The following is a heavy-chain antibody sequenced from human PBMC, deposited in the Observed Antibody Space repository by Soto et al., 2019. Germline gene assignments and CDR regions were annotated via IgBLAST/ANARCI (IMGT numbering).Heavy chain of an antibody. CDR2: ISGSGGST. D-gene: IGHD4-17*01. J-gene: IGHJ5*02. CDR1: GFTFSSYA. CDR3: AKGTYGDYDPTIYWFDP. V-gene: IGHV3-23*01. Sequence: EVQLLESGGGLVQPGGSLRLSCEASGFTFSSYAMSWVRQAPGKGLEWVSAISGSGGSTYYADSVKGRFTISRDNSKNALYLQMNSLRAEDTAVYYCAKGTYGDYDPTIYWFDPWGQGTLVTVSS.